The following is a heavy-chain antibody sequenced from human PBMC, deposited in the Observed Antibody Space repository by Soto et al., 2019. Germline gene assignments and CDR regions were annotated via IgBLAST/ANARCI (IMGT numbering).Heavy chain of an antibody. D-gene: IGHD1-26*01. CDR1: GGSISAHY. Sequence: QVQLQESGPGLVKPSETLSLTCTVSGGSISAHYWSWIRQPPGKGLEWIGYIYYTGTANYNPSLKSRVTMSVDTSKNQFSLRLSSVTAADTAVYYCVRDQLHWFDPWGQGTLVTVSS. CDR3: VRDQLHWFDP. V-gene: IGHV4-59*11. CDR2: IYYTGTA. J-gene: IGHJ5*02.